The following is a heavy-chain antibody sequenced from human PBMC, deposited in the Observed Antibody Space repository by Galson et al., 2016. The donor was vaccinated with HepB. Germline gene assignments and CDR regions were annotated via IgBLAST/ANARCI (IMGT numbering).Heavy chain of an antibody. V-gene: IGHV3-21*01. CDR1: GYAFRNYI. D-gene: IGHD3-22*01. J-gene: IGHJ5*02. CDR2: ISSSGRSI. Sequence: SLRLSCAASGYAFRNYIMNWVRQSPGKGLEWVTSISSSGRSIYYADSVKGRFTISRDNAKNSLYLQMNSLRVEDTAVYYFAKAGDRSGYLQLRWFDPCGQGTLVTVSS. CDR3: AKAGDRSGYLQLRWFDP.